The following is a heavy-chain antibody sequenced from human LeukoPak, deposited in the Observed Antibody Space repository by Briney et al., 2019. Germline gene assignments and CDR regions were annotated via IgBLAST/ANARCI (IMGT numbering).Heavy chain of an antibody. CDR2: ISNSGGDT. CDR1: GFTFGSYA. V-gene: IGHV3-23*01. Sequence: GGSLRLSCAASGFTFGSYAMSWVRQAPGKGLEWVSAISNSGGDTYYADSVKGHFTISRDNSKNTLYLQVNSLRTEDTAVYYCAKGFGSFDYWGQGTLVTVSS. J-gene: IGHJ4*02. CDR3: AKGFGSFDY. D-gene: IGHD3-16*01.